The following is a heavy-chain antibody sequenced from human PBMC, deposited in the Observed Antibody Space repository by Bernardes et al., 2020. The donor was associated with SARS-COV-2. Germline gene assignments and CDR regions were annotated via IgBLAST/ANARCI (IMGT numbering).Heavy chain of an antibody. CDR3: ATSRGYCSGGSCYSNVYYYYGMDV. CDR2: IWYDGSNK. CDR1: GFTFSSYG. Sequence: GGSLRLSCAASGFTFSSYGMHWVRQAPGKGLEWVAVIWYDGSNKYYADSVKGRFTISRDNSKNTLYLQMNSLRAEDTAVYYCATSRGYCSGGSCYSNVYYYYGMDVWGQGTTVTVSS. J-gene: IGHJ6*02. D-gene: IGHD2-15*01. V-gene: IGHV3-33*01.